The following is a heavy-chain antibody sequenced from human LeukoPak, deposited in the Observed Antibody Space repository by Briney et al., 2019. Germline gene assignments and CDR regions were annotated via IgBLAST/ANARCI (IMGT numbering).Heavy chain of an antibody. CDR1: GFTVSSNY. V-gene: IGHV3-53*01. Sequence: GGSLRLSCAASGFTVSSNYMSCVRQAPGKGLEGVSVIYSGGSTYYADSVKGRFTISRDNSKNTLYLQMNSLRAEDTAVYYCARARRDGYNSVGFQHWGQGTLVTVSS. J-gene: IGHJ1*01. CDR2: IYSGGST. CDR3: ARARRDGYNSVGFQH. D-gene: IGHD5-24*01.